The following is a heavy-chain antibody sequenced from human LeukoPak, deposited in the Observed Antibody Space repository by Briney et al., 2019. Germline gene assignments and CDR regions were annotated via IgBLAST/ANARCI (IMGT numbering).Heavy chain of an antibody. D-gene: IGHD2-2*01. CDR3: ARDRVVPAARSYYYYGMDV. CDR1: GFTFIDYD. J-gene: IGHJ6*02. CDR2: IGIRGDT. Sequence: GGSLRLSCAASGFTFIDYDMHWVRQVIGKGLEWVSAIGIRGDTHYSGSVKGRFTISRDNAKNSLYLQMNSLRAEDTAVYYCARDRVVPAARSYYYYGMDVWGQGTTVTVSS. V-gene: IGHV3-13*01.